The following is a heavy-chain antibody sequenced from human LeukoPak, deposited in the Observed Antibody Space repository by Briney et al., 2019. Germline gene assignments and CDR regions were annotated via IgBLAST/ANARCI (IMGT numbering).Heavy chain of an antibody. J-gene: IGHJ6*03. CDR2: INPSGGST. V-gene: IGHV1-46*01. Sequence: ASVKVSCKASGYTFTSYYMHWVRQAPGQGLEWMGIINPSGGSTSYAQKFQGRVTMTRDMSTSTVYMELSSLRSEDTAVYYCARGVTYYYGSGSYSYYYMDVWGKGTTVTVSS. CDR1: GYTFTSYY. D-gene: IGHD3-10*01. CDR3: ARGVTYYYGSGSYSYYYMDV.